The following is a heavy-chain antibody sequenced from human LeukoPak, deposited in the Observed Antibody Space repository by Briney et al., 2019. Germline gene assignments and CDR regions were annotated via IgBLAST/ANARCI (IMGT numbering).Heavy chain of an antibody. Sequence: SETLSLTCTVSDDSITIYYWTWIRQPPGKGLEWIGEINHSGSTNYNPSLKSRVTISVDTSKNQFSLKLSSVTAADTAVYYCARGRRNYDYVWGSYRSVWFDYWGQGTLVTVSS. CDR3: ARGRRNYDYVWGSYRSVWFDY. D-gene: IGHD3-16*02. V-gene: IGHV4-34*01. CDR2: INHSGST. CDR1: DDSITIYY. J-gene: IGHJ4*02.